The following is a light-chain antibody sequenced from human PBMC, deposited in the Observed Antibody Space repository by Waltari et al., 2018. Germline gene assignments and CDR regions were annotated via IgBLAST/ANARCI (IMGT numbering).Light chain of an antibody. J-gene: IGKJ5*01. V-gene: IGKV1-33*01. Sequence: DTQMTQSPSSLSASVGDSVTITCQASHDIEMYVNWYQHKQGKTPKLLIYDASKLVMGVPSRFSGRGSGTHFTFTIRSMQPEAIATYYCQRYDNPPVSFVQGTRLEIK. CDR3: QRYDNPPVS. CDR2: DAS. CDR1: HDIEMY.